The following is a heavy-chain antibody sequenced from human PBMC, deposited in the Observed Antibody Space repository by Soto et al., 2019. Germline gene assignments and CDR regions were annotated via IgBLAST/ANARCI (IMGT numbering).Heavy chain of an antibody. V-gene: IGHV1-2*02. CDR1: GYTFTGYY. CDR3: AREDVAYYHYVLGSYRMHPLDY. J-gene: IGHJ4*02. CDR2: INPNSGGT. D-gene: IGHD3-16*02. Sequence: ASVKVSCKASGYTFTGYYMHWVRQAPGQGLEWMGWINPNSGGTNYAQKFQGRVTMTRDTSISTAYMELSRLRSDDTAVYYCAREDVAYYHYVLGSYRMHPLDYWGQGTLVTVSS.